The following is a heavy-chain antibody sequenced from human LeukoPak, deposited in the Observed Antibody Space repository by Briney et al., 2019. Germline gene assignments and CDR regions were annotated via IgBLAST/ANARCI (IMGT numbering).Heavy chain of an antibody. CDR1: GFTFSSYA. J-gene: IGHJ6*02. Sequence: QPGGSLRLSCAASGFTFSSYAMSWVRQAPGKGLEWVSAISGSGGSTYYADSVKGRFTISRDNSKNTLYLQMNSLRAEDTAVYYCAKRRFLGIAVAGPMDVWGQGTTVTVSS. CDR3: AKRRFLGIAVAGPMDV. D-gene: IGHD6-19*01. V-gene: IGHV3-23*01. CDR2: ISGSGGST.